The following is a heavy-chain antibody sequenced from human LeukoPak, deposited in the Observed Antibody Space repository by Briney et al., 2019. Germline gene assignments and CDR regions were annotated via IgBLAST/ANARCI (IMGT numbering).Heavy chain of an antibody. D-gene: IGHD3-16*01. J-gene: IGHJ4*02. Sequence: KPSETLSLTCAVYGGSFSGYYWSWIRQPPGKGLEWIGEINHSGSTNYNPSLKSRVTISVDTSKNQFSLKLSSVTAADTAVYYCARGGPYRPLGYWGQGTLVTVSS. CDR2: INHSGST. V-gene: IGHV4-34*01. CDR1: GGSFSGYY. CDR3: ARGGPYRPLGY.